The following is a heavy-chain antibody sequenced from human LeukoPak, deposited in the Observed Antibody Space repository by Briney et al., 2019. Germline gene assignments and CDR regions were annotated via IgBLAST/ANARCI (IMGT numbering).Heavy chain of an antibody. Sequence: PGGSLRLSCAASGFTFSSYGMHCVRQAPGKGLEWVAVISYDGSNKYYADSVKGRFTISRDNSKNTLYLQMNSLRAEDTAVYYCAKDRGYCSSTSCYNYYYYGMDVWGKGTTVTVSS. CDR3: AKDRGYCSSTSCYNYYYYGMDV. CDR1: GFTFSSYG. CDR2: ISYDGSNK. D-gene: IGHD2-2*01. V-gene: IGHV3-30*18. J-gene: IGHJ6*04.